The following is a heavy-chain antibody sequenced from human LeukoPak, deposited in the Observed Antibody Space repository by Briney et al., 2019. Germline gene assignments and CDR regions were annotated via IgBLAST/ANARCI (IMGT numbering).Heavy chain of an antibody. D-gene: IGHD2-8*02. CDR3: ARGRRDYCTGGVCYDY. CDR2: IYPGGSDT. CDR1: GYSFTSYW. Sequence: GESLKISCKGSGYSFTSYWIGWVRQMPGKGLEWMGIIYPGGSDTRYSPSFQGQVTISADKSISTAYLQWSSLKASDTAMYYCARGRRDYCTGGVCYDYWGQGTLVTVSS. J-gene: IGHJ4*02. V-gene: IGHV5-51*01.